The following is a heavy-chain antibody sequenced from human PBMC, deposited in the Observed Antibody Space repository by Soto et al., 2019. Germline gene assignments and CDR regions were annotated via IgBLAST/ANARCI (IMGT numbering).Heavy chain of an antibody. D-gene: IGHD3-10*01. CDR3: ARDGQTYGQGDY. CDR2: ISSSISYT. Sequence: QVQLVASGGGLVKPGGSLTLSCAASGFSLSDYSMSWIRQAPGKGLEWVSYISSSISYTHYADSVKGRFTASRDNAKNSVFLHLNSLRAEDTSVYYCARDGQTYGQGDYWGQGTLVTVS. J-gene: IGHJ4*02. V-gene: IGHV3-11*06. CDR1: GFSLSDYS.